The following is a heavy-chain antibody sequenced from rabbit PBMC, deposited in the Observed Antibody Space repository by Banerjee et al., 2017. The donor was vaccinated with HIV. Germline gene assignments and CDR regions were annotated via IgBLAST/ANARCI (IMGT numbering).Heavy chain of an antibody. CDR1: GIDFNNYG. D-gene: IGHD2-1*01. CDR2: IYSGSSGTT. Sequence: QEQLVESGGGLVTLGGSLKLSCKASGIDFNNYGFSWVRQAPGKGLEWIAYIYSGSSGTTYYASWAKGRFTITRSTSLNTVTLQLNSLTAADTATYFCARDGDSYFFDLWGPGTLVTVS. J-gene: IGHJ4*01. CDR3: ARDGDSYFFDL. V-gene: IGHV1S47*01.